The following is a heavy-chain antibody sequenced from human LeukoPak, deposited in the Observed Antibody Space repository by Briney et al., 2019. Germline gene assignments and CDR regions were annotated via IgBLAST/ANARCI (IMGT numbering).Heavy chain of an antibody. Sequence: SETLSLTCAVYGGSFSGYYWSWIRQPPGNGLEWIGEINHSGSTNYNPSLKSRVTISVDTSKNQFSLKLSSVTAAGTAVYYCARGANGSGPIDYWGQGTLVTVSS. D-gene: IGHD3-10*01. CDR2: INHSGST. CDR1: GGSFSGYY. CDR3: ARGANGSGPIDY. J-gene: IGHJ4*02. V-gene: IGHV4-34*01.